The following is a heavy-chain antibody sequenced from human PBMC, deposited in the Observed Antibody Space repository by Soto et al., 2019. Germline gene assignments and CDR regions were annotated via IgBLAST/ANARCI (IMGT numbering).Heavy chain of an antibody. Sequence: GGSLRLSCAASGFTFSSYSMNWVRQAPGKGLEWVSSISSSSSYIYYADSVKGRFTISRDNAKNSLYLQMNSLRAEDTAVYYCAREDYDILTGYCIDYWGQGTLVTVSS. J-gene: IGHJ4*02. D-gene: IGHD3-9*01. CDR1: GFTFSSYS. CDR3: AREDYDILTGYCIDY. V-gene: IGHV3-21*01. CDR2: ISSSSSYI.